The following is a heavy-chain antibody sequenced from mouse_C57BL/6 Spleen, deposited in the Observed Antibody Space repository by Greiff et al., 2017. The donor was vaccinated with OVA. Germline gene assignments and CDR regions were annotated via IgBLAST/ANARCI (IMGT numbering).Heavy chain of an antibody. J-gene: IGHJ2*01. CDR2: IYPGDGDT. D-gene: IGHD1-1*01. V-gene: IGHV1-82*01. CDR3: ARGDYGSRYYFDY. Sequence: QVQLQQSGPELVKPGASVKISCKASGYAFSSSWMNWVKQRPGQGLEWIGRIYPGDGDTNYNGKFKGKATLTADKSSSTAYMQLSSLTSEDSAVYVCARGDYGSRYYFDYWGQGTTLTVSS. CDR1: GYAFSSSW.